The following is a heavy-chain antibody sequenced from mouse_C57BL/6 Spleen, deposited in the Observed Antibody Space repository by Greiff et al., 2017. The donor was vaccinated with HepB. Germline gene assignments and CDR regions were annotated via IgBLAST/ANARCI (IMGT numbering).Heavy chain of an antibody. CDR1: GFTFSDYY. J-gene: IGHJ2*01. D-gene: IGHD1-1*01. CDR3: ARDRGYGSFDY. Sequence: EVQLVESEGGLVQPGSSMKLSCTASGFTFSDYYMAWVRQVPEKGLEWVANINYDGSSTYYLDSLKSRFIISRDNAKNILYLQMSSLKSEDTATYYCARDRGYGSFDYWGQGTTLTVSS. V-gene: IGHV5-16*01. CDR2: INYDGSST.